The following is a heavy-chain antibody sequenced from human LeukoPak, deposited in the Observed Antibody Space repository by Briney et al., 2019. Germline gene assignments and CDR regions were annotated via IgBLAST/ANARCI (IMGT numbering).Heavy chain of an antibody. V-gene: IGHV5-51*01. D-gene: IGHD2-15*01. CDR3: ARGSVVAADYYGMDV. CDR1: GSSFTNYW. CDR2: IYPGDSDT. Sequence: GPSLQTSCKGSGSSFTNYWIAWVRQLPGKGLEWMGIIYPGDSDTRYSPSFQGQVTISADKSISTAYLQWSSLKASDTAMYYCARGSVVAADYYGMDVWGQGTTVTVSS. J-gene: IGHJ6*02.